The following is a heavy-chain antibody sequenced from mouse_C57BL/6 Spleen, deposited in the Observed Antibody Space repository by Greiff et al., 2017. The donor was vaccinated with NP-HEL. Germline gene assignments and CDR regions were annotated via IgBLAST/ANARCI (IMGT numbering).Heavy chain of an antibody. D-gene: IGHD2-5*01. CDR2: IDPSDSYT. CDR1: GYTFTSYW. J-gene: IGHJ1*03. Sequence: QVQLKQPGAELVMPGASVKLSCKASGYTFTSYWMHWVKQRPGQGLEWIGEIDPSDSYTNYNQKFKGKSTLTVDKSSSTAYMQLSSLTSEDSAVYYCARSIVTTRYFDVWGTGTTVTVSS. CDR3: ARSIVTTRYFDV. V-gene: IGHV1-69*01.